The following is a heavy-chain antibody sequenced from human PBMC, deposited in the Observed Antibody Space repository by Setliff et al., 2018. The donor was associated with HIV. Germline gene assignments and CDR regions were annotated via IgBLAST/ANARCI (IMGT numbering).Heavy chain of an antibody. V-gene: IGHV4-39*07. CDR1: GGSISSSTYY. Sequence: SETLSLTCTVSGGSISSSTYYWGWIRQPPGKGLEWIGTIYYSGGTYYKSSLKSRLIISLDTSKNQFSLKLRSVTAADTAVYFCATGGHRLHDYWGQGTRVTVSS. D-gene: IGHD1-26*01. J-gene: IGHJ4*02. CDR2: IYYSGGT. CDR3: ATGGHRLHDY.